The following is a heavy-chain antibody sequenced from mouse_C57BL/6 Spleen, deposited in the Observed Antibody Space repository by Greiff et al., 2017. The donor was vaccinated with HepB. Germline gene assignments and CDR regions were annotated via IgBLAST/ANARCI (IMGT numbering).Heavy chain of an antibody. D-gene: IGHD1-1*01. CDR2: ILPGSGST. CDR1: GYTFTGYW. V-gene: IGHV1-9*01. J-gene: IGHJ1*03. CDR3: ARGGLHYYGSSPGGYFDV. Sequence: QVQLKESGAELMKPGASVKLSCKATGYTFTGYWIEWVKQRPGHGLEWIGEILPGSGSTNYNEKFKGKATFTADTSSNTAYMQLSSLTTEDSAIYYCARGGLHYYGSSPGGYFDVWGTGTTVTVSS.